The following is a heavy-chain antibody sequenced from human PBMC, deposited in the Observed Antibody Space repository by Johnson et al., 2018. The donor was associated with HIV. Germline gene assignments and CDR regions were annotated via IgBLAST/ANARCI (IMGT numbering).Heavy chain of an antibody. CDR2: IKEDGSEK. V-gene: IGHV3-7*01. CDR1: GFTISRYW. Sequence: VQLVESGGGLVQPGGSLRLSCAASGFTISRYWMSWVRQAPGKGLEWVANIKEDGSEKYYVDSVKGRFTISRDNAKNSLHLQMNSLRAEDTAVYYCGRDGSDDSSGYYWGAFDIWGQGTMVTVSS. D-gene: IGHD3-22*01. J-gene: IGHJ3*02. CDR3: GRDGSDDSSGYYWGAFDI.